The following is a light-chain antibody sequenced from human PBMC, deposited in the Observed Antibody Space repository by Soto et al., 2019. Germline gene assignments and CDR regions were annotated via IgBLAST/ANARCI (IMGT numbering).Light chain of an antibody. V-gene: IGKV3-20*01. CDR3: QQYGASPPT. Sequence: EIVLTQSPGTLSLSPGESAALSCRASQSISNNFLAWYQRKPGQAPRLLIYGASYRATDIPYRFSGSGSGTDFTLTITRLEPDDFAVYYCQQYGASPPTFGQGTKAEVK. J-gene: IGKJ1*01. CDR2: GAS. CDR1: QSISNNF.